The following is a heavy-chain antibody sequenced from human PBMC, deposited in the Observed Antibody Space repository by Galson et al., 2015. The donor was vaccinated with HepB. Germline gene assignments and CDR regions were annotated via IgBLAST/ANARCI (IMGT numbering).Heavy chain of an antibody. Sequence: CAISGDSVSSESAAWNWIRQSPSGGLEWLGRTYFRSKWFTDYEISVKSRITINPDPSKNQFSLQLNSLTPEDTAVYYCVRDLGGLAPWGQGTLVTVSS. CDR2: TYFRSKWFT. CDR1: GDSVSSESAA. J-gene: IGHJ5*02. V-gene: IGHV6-1*01. CDR3: VRDLGGLAP. D-gene: IGHD6-25*01.